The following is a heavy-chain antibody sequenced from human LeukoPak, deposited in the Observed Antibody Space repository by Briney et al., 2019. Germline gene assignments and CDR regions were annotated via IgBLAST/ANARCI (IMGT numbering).Heavy chain of an antibody. J-gene: IGHJ6*03. CDR2: ISYDGSNK. Sequence: PGGSLRLSCAASGFTFSSYWMSWVRQAPGKGLEWVAVISYDGSNKYYADSVKGRFTISRDNSKNTLYLQMNSLRAEDTAVYYCAKDAGTRSAAGAYYYYYMDVWGKGTTVTVSS. CDR3: AKDAGTRSAAGAYYYYYMDV. CDR1: GFTFSSYW. V-gene: IGHV3-30*18. D-gene: IGHD6-13*01.